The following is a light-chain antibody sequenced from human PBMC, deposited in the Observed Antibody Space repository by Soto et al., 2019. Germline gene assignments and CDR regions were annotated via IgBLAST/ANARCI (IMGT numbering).Light chain of an antibody. Sequence: EIVMTQSPATLSVSPGERATLSCRASESVSSNLAWYQQKPGQAPRILIYGASTRATGIPARFSGSGSGTEFTLTISSLQSEDFAVYYCQQHNNWPPYTFGQGTKLEIK. J-gene: IGKJ2*01. CDR3: QQHNNWPPYT. CDR2: GAS. CDR1: ESVSSN. V-gene: IGKV3-15*01.